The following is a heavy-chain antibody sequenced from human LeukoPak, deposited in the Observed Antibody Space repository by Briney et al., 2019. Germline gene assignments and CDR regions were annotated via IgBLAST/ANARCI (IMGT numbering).Heavy chain of an antibody. J-gene: IGHJ6*03. D-gene: IGHD4-17*01. CDR1: GYTFTGYY. Sequence: ASVKVSCKASGYTFTGYYIHWVRQAPGQGLEWMGWINLNSGGTNYAQKFQGRVTMTTDTSTSTAYMELRSLRSDDTAVYYCARDRTVTTFLGYYYMDVWGKGTTVTVSS. CDR2: INLNSGGT. V-gene: IGHV1-2*02. CDR3: ARDRTVTTFLGYYYMDV.